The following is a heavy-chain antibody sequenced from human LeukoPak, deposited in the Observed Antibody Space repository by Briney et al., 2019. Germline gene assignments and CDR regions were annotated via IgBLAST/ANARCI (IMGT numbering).Heavy chain of an antibody. D-gene: IGHD1-7*01. Sequence: SETLSLTCAVNGGSISGHYWTWIRQPPGKGLEWIGEINHIGTTNNNLSLNSRVTISLDAPKSQVSLKLSSVTAADTAVYYCARASRLGTYYFMDVWGNGTTVTVSS. J-gene: IGHJ6*03. V-gene: IGHV4-34*01. CDR1: GGSISGHY. CDR2: INHIGTT. CDR3: ARASRLGTYYFMDV.